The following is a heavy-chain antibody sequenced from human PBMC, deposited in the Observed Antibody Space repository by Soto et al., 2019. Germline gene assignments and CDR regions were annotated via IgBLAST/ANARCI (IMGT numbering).Heavy chain of an antibody. Sequence: EVQLVESGGGLVQPGRSLRLSCAASGFTFDDYAMHWVRQAPGKGLEWVSGISWNSGSIGYADSVKGRFTISRDNAKNSLYLQMNSLRAEDMALYYCAKLSDYDYIWGSYRPDAFDIWGQGTMVTVSS. D-gene: IGHD3-16*02. V-gene: IGHV3-9*03. J-gene: IGHJ3*02. CDR3: AKLSDYDYIWGSYRPDAFDI. CDR1: GFTFDDYA. CDR2: ISWNSGSI.